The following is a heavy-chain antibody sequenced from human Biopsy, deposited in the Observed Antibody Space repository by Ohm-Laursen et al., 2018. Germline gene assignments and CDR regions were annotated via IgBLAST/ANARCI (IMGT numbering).Heavy chain of an antibody. CDR1: GFAFSTFG. D-gene: IGHD2-21*01. V-gene: IGHV3-30*18. CDR2: VSYDGRTQ. CDR3: AKEFTPYTSDWFFES. Sequence: SLRLSCTASGFAFSTFGMQWVRQTPDKGLEWVAVVSYDGRTQFYADSVKGRFTVSRENSKNTLFLELNSLKDDDTAIYYCAKEFTPYTSDWFFESWGQGTLVTVSS. J-gene: IGHJ4*02.